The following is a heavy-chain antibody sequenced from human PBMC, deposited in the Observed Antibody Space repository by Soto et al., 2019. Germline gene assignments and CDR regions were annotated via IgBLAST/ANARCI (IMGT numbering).Heavy chain of an antibody. V-gene: IGHV1-46*01. J-gene: IGHJ4*02. D-gene: IGHD3-9*01. Sequence: ASVKVSCKASGYTFTSYYMHWVRQAPGQGLEWMGIINPSGGSTSYAQKFQGRVTMTRDTSTSTVYMELSSLRSEDTAVYYCARGETYYDILTGYYFDYWGQGTLVTVSS. CDR3: ARGETYYDILTGYYFDY. CDR1: GYTFTSYY. CDR2: INPSGGST.